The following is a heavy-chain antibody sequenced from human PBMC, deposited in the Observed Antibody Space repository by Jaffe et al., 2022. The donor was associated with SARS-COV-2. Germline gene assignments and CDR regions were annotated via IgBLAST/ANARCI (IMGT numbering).Heavy chain of an antibody. J-gene: IGHJ5*02. V-gene: IGHV3-74*01. CDR1: GFIFSNYW. Sequence: EVHLVESGGGLVQPGGSLRLSCAASGFIFSNYWMHWVRQAPGKGLVWVSRINGDGSTTRYADSVAGRFTISRDNAKNTLYLQMNGLRVEDTAVYYCAPDPIIEVAWGQGTLVSVPS. D-gene: IGHD3-16*02. CDR3: APDPIIEVA. CDR2: INGDGSTT.